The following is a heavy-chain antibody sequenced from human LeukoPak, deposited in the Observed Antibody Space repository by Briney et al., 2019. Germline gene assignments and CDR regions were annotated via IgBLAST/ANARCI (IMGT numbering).Heavy chain of an antibody. CDR2: IYYSGST. V-gene: IGHV4-59*08. J-gene: IGHJ6*02. CDR3: ARHGSDYDFWSGYPYYGMDV. D-gene: IGHD3-3*01. Sequence: SETLSLTCTVSGGSISSYYWSWIRQPPGKGLEWIGYIYYSGSTNYNPSLKSRVTISVDTSKNQFSLKLGSVTAADTAVYYCARHGSDYDFWSGYPYYGMDVWGQGTTVTVSS. CDR1: GGSISSYY.